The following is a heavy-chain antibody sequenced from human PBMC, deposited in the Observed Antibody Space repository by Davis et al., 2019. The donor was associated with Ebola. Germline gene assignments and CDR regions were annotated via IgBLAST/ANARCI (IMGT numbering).Heavy chain of an antibody. CDR3: ARDPQDIVVVPAASNLGY. D-gene: IGHD2-2*01. CDR2: ISYDGSNK. Sequence: PGGSLRLSCAASGFTFSSYAMHWVRQAPGKGLEWVAVISYDGSNKYYADSVKGRFTISRDNSKNTLYLQMNSLRAEDTAVYYCARDPQDIVVVPAASNLGYWGQGTLVTVSS. J-gene: IGHJ4*02. V-gene: IGHV3-30-3*01. CDR1: GFTFSSYA.